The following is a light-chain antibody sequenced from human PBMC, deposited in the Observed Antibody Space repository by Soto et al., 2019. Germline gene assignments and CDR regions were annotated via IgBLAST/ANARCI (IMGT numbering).Light chain of an antibody. CDR2: EVS. CDR1: SSDVGGYNY. Sequence: QSALTQPASVSGSPGQSITISCTGSSSDVGGYNYVSWYQQHPGKAPKLMIYEVSNRPSGVSNRFSGSKSGNTASLTISGPQAEYEAEYYCSSYTRSSTEGVVFGGGTKLTVL. V-gene: IGLV2-14*01. CDR3: SSYTRSSTEGVV. J-gene: IGLJ2*01.